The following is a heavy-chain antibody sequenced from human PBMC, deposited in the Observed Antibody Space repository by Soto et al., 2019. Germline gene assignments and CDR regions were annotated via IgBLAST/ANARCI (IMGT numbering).Heavy chain of an antibody. J-gene: IGHJ4*02. CDR3: AKSPKSTNWYRNFDF. D-gene: IGHD6-13*01. CDR1: GYTFTSYY. Sequence: ASVKVSCKASGYTFTSYYMHWVRQAPGQGLEWMGIINPSGGSTSYAQKFQGRVTMTRDTSTNTVYMELSSLRAEDTAVYYCAKSPKSTNWYRNFDFWGLGTLVTVSS. V-gene: IGHV1-46*01. CDR2: INPSGGST.